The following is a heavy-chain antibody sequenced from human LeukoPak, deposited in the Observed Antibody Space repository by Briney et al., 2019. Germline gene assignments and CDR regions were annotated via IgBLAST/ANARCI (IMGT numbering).Heavy chain of an antibody. D-gene: IGHD3-22*01. CDR1: GFTFSSYS. CDR3: TRDRGRIVDLLSDY. J-gene: IGHJ4*02. Sequence: GGSLRLSCAASGFTFSSYSMNWVRQAPGKGLEWVSSISSSSSYIYYTDSVKGRFTISRDNAKNSLYLQMNSLKTEDTAVYYCTRDRGRIVDLLSDYWGQGTLVTVSS. V-gene: IGHV3-21*03. CDR2: ISSSSSYI.